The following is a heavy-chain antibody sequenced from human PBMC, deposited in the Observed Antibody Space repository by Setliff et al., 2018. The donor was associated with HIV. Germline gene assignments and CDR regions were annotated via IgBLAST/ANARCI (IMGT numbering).Heavy chain of an antibody. D-gene: IGHD3-10*01. V-gene: IGHV1-18*01. Sequence: ASVKVSCKASGYTISTYLIAWVRQAPGQGLEWMGWISPFNGNTNYAQKLQGRLTVTTDTSTSTAYMELRSLRSGDTAVYYCARATSGTIHDFWGQGTLVTVSS. J-gene: IGHJ4*02. CDR3: ARATSGTIHDF. CDR2: ISPFNGNT. CDR1: GYTISTYL.